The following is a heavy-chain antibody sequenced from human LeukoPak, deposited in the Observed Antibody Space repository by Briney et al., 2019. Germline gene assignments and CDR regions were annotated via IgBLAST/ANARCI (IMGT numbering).Heavy chain of an antibody. CDR1: GGSISSGGYY. Sequence: PSETLSLTCTVSGGSISSGGYYWSWIRQHPGKGLEWIGYIYYSGSTYYNPSLKSRVTISVDTSKNQFSLKLSSVTAADTAVYYCARAGGFFSPLGYWGQGTLVTVSS. V-gene: IGHV4-31*03. CDR3: ARAGGFFSPLGY. J-gene: IGHJ4*02. D-gene: IGHD3-10*01. CDR2: IYYSGST.